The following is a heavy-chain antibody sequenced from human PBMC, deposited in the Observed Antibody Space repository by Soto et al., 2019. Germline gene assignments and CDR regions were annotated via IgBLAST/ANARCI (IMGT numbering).Heavy chain of an antibody. D-gene: IGHD4-17*01. V-gene: IGHV2-5*01. Sequence: QITLEESGPTLVKPTQTLTLTCTFSGFSLTTSGMGVGWIRQPPGKALEWLALIFWNDDKRYSPSLKSRLTITKDTSKNQVVLTVTSVDPVDTATYYCGHRRNGDYDYWGQGTLVTVSS. CDR3: GHRRNGDYDY. CDR2: IFWNDDK. CDR1: GFSLTTSGMG. J-gene: IGHJ4*02.